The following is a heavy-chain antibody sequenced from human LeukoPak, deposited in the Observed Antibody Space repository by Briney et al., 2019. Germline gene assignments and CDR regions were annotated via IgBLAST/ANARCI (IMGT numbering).Heavy chain of an antibody. D-gene: IGHD3-10*01. J-gene: IGHJ4*02. Sequence: PGGSLRLSCAASGFTFSSYWMSWVRQAPGKGLEWVANIKQDGSEKYYVDSGKGRFTISRDNAKNSLYLQMNSLRAEDTAVYYCARGTSASLLLWFGELDYWGQGTLVTVSS. V-gene: IGHV3-7*03. CDR2: IKQDGSEK. CDR1: GFTFSSYW. CDR3: ARGTSASLLLWFGELDY.